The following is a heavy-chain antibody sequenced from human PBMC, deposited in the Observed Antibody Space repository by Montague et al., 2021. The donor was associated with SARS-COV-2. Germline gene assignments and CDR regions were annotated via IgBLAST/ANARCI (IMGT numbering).Heavy chain of an antibody. D-gene: IGHD5-18*01. J-gene: IGHJ4*02. CDR3: AKASWIQLWFRTPYFDY. CDR1: GFTFSSYA. Sequence: SLRLSCAASGFTFSSYAMRWVRQAPGKGLEWVSAISGSGGSTYYXDSVKGRFTISRGNSKNTLYLQMNSLGADDTAVYYCAKASWIQLWFRTPYFDYWGQGTLVTVSS. CDR2: ISGSGGST. V-gene: IGHV3-23*01.